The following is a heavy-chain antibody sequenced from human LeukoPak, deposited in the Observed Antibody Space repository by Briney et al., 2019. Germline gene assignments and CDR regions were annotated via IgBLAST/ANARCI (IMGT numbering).Heavy chain of an antibody. V-gene: IGHV1-8*01. Sequence: ASVKVSCKASGYTFTSYDINWVRQATGQGLEWMGWMKPTSGNTGYAQKFQGRVTMTRNTSISTAYMELSSLRSEDTAVYYCARGPFTIFGVVIIYYYYGMDVWGQGTTVTVSS. CDR1: GYTFTSYD. J-gene: IGHJ6*02. CDR3: ARGPFTIFGVVIIYYYYGMDV. CDR2: MKPTSGNT. D-gene: IGHD3-3*01.